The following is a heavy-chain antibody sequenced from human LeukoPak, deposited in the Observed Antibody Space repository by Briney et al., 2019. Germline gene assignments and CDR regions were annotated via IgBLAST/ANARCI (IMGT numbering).Heavy chain of an antibody. Sequence: ASLKVSCTASGYSFNTYYMHWVRQAPGQGLEWMGILNPSSGRTSSAQNFQDRVTMTRDTSTSTVYTELSSLRSEDTAVYYCARESESSFQGLSGYWGQGTLVTVSS. CDR3: ARESESSFQGLSGY. CDR1: GYSFNTYY. D-gene: IGHD3-22*01. CDR2: LNPSSGRT. V-gene: IGHV1-46*02. J-gene: IGHJ4*02.